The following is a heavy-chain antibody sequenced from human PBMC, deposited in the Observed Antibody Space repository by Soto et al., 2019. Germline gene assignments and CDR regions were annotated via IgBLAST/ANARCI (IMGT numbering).Heavy chain of an antibody. Sequence: GXSGKVSFKASGGTFSSYAISWVRQAPGQGLEWMGGIIPIFGTANYAQKFQGRVTITADESTSTAYMELSSLRSEDTAVYYCARRAHNPRRGVGYYYYGMDVWGQGTKVTVSS. J-gene: IGHJ6*02. D-gene: IGHD3-10*01. CDR3: ARRAHNPRRGVGYYYYGMDV. CDR1: GGTFSSYA. CDR2: IIPIFGTA. V-gene: IGHV1-69*13.